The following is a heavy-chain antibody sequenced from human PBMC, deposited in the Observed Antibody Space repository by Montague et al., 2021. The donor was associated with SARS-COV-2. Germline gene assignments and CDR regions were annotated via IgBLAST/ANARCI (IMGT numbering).Heavy chain of an antibody. CDR3: ARGRLVGDSSSRYYFDY. CDR1: GGSINTNNW. D-gene: IGHD6-13*01. V-gene: IGHV4-4*02. Sequence: SETLSLTCAVSGGSINTNNWWTWVRQPPGEGLEWIGQIFHSGITNYNPSLESRVTMSVDKSKNQFSLRLSSVTAADTAVYYCARGRLVGDSSSRYYFDYWGQGTLVAVSS. J-gene: IGHJ4*02. CDR2: IFHSGIT.